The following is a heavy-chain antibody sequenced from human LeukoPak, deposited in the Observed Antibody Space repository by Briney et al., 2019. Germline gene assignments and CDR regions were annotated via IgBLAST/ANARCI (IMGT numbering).Heavy chain of an antibody. CDR1: GGSINSYF. D-gene: IGHD2/OR15-2a*01. CDR3: ARQLGSTTNFDY. CDR2: VYYRGST. V-gene: IGHV4-59*08. J-gene: IGHJ4*02. Sequence: KPSETLSLTGTVSGGSINSYFWSWIRQPPGKGLEWIGYVYYRGSTNYNPSLKTRVTISLGTSKNQFSLMLSSVTAADTAVYYCARQLGSTTNFDYWGQGTLVTVSS.